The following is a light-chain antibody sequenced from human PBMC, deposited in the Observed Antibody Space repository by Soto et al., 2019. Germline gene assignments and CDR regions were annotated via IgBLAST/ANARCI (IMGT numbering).Light chain of an antibody. J-gene: IGKJ1*01. CDR3: QQYKSFWT. V-gene: IGKV1-5*01. CDR1: QTITNW. CDR2: DAS. Sequence: DIQMTQSPSILSASVGDRVTITLWSSQTITNWLAWYQQKPGKAPRLLIYDASRLESWVPSRFSGSGSGTEFTLTISSLQSEDFASYYCQQYKSFWTFGQGTKVDI.